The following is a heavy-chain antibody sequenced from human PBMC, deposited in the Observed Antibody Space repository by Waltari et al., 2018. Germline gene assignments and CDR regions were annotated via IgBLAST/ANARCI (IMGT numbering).Heavy chain of an antibody. Sequence: QVQLVQSGAEVKKPGSSVKVSCKASGGTFSSYAISWVRQATGQGLEWMGGIIPILGIANYAQKFQGRVTITADKSTSTAYMELSSLRSEDTAVYYCARASPDNSGYYPFDYWGQGTLVTVSS. CDR1: GGTFSSYA. CDR3: ARASPDNSGYYPFDY. D-gene: IGHD3-22*01. V-gene: IGHV1-69*10. J-gene: IGHJ4*02. CDR2: IIPILGIA.